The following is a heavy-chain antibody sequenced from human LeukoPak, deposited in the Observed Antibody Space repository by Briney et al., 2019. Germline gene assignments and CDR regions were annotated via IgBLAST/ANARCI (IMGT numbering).Heavy chain of an antibody. V-gene: IGHV3-23*01. Sequence: PSETLSLTCTVSGGSISSSSYYWGWIRQPPGKGLEWVSAISGSGGSTYYADSVKGRFTISRDNSKNTLYLQMNSLRAEDTAVYYCAKEDAYSSSWYWFDPWGQGTLVTVSS. CDR3: AKEDAYSSSWYWFDP. CDR1: GGSISSSSYY. D-gene: IGHD6-13*01. CDR2: ISGSGGST. J-gene: IGHJ5*02.